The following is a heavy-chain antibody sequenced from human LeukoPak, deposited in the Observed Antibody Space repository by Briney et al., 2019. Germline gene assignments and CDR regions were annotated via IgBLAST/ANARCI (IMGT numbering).Heavy chain of an antibody. CDR3: ARVSTYFGVVTDFDY. CDR1: GYTFTSYD. D-gene: IGHD3-3*01. CDR2: MNPNSGDT. Sequence: ASVKVSCKASGYTFTSYDINWVRQATGQGLEWMGWMNPNSGDTGYAQRFQGRVTMTRNTSMSTAYMELSSLRSEDTAVYYCARVSTYFGVVTDFDYWGQGTLVTVSS. J-gene: IGHJ4*02. V-gene: IGHV1-8*01.